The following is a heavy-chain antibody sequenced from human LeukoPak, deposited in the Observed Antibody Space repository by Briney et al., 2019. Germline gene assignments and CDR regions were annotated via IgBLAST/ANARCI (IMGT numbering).Heavy chain of an antibody. Sequence: PGRSLRLSCAASGFTFSSYGMHWVRQAPGKGLEWVAVIWYDGSNKYYADSVKGRFTISRDNSKNTLYLQMNSLRAEDTAVYYCARDGAKWELGEYFDYWGQGTLVTVSS. J-gene: IGHJ4*02. CDR3: ARDGAKWELGEYFDY. CDR2: IWYDGSNK. D-gene: IGHD1-26*01. CDR1: GFTFSSYG. V-gene: IGHV3-33*01.